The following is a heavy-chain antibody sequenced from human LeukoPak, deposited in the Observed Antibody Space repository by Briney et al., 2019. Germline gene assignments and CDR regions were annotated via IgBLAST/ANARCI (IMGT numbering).Heavy chain of an antibody. CDR2: IYYSGST. CDR3: ARDAEVYTAMVYGLYGSGISRAFDY. Sequence: PSETLSLTCTVSGGSISSGGYYWSWIRQHPGKGLEWIGYIYYSGSTYYNPSLKSRVTISVDTSKNQFSLKLSPVTAADTAVYYCARDAEVYTAMVYGLYGSGISRAFDYWGQGILVTVSS. D-gene: IGHD5-18*01. V-gene: IGHV4-31*03. J-gene: IGHJ4*02. CDR1: GGSISSGGYY.